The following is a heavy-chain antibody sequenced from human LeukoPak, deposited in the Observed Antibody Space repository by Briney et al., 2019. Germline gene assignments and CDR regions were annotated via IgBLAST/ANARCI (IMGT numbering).Heavy chain of an antibody. CDR2: ISSGGNNI. V-gene: IGHV3-11*01. J-gene: IGHJ4*02. D-gene: IGHD1-26*01. Sequence: GGSLRLSCAAAGFTFSDSYMNWIRQAPGKGLEWVSYISSGGNNIYYADSVKGGFTSSRDNAKNSLYLQMNSLRAEDTAVYYCASVVGAPYYFDYWGQGTLVTVSS. CDR3: ASVVGAPYYFDY. CDR1: GFTFSDSY.